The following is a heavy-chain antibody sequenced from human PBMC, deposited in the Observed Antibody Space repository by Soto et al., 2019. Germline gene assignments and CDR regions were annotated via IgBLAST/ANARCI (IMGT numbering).Heavy chain of an antibody. Sequence: QVQLVQSGAEVKKPGSSVKVSCKASGGTFSSYTISWVRQAPGQGLEWMGRIIPILGIANYAQKFQGRVTITADKSTSTAYMELSSLRSEDTAVYYCARASYYDFWSGYYTQTYNYYYYMDVWGKGITVTVSS. CDR2: IIPILGIA. CDR1: GGTFSSYT. CDR3: ARASYYDFWSGYYTQTYNYYYYMDV. D-gene: IGHD3-3*01. J-gene: IGHJ6*03. V-gene: IGHV1-69*02.